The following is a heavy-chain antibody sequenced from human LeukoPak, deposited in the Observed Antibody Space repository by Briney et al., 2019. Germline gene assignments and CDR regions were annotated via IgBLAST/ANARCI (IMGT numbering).Heavy chain of an antibody. CDR2: ISSSSSYI. CDR3: ARDIAAGAFDI. Sequence: AGSLRLSCAASGFTFSSYSMNWVRQAPGKGLEWVSSISSSSSYIYYADSVKGRFTISRDNAKNSLYLQMNSLRAEDTAVYYCARDIAAGAFDIWGQGTMVTVSS. V-gene: IGHV3-21*01. CDR1: GFTFSSYS. D-gene: IGHD6-13*01. J-gene: IGHJ3*02.